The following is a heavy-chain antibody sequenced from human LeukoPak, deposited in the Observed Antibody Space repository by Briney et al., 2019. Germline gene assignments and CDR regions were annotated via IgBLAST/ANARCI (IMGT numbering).Heavy chain of an antibody. CDR2: IYYSGST. J-gene: IGHJ4*02. V-gene: IGHV4-59*08. CDR3: ARLLGSAAGNDY. CDR1: GGSISSYY. Sequence: SETLSLTCTVSGGSISSYYWSWIRQPQGKGLEWIGYIYYSGSTNYNPSLKSRVTISVDTSKNQFSLKLSSVTAADTAVYYCARLLGSAAGNDYWGQGTLVTVSS. D-gene: IGHD6-13*01.